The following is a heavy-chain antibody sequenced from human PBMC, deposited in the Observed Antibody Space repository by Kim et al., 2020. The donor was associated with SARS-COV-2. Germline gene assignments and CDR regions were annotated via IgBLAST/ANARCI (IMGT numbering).Heavy chain of an antibody. V-gene: IGHV3-33*06. J-gene: IGHJ4*02. D-gene: IGHD2-2*01. Sequence: CYADSVKGRFTISRDNSKNTLYLQMNSRRAEDTAVYYCAKPQLRAPYFDYWGQGTLVTVSS. CDR3: AKPQLRAPYFDY.